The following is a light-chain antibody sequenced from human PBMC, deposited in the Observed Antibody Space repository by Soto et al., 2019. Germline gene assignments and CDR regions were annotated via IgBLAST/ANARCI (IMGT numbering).Light chain of an antibody. Sequence: DIQMTQSPSTLSASVGDRVTITCRASQSISSWLAWYQQIPGRAPKLLIYKASSLETGVPSRFSGSGSGTEFTLIISSLQPDDFASYYGQQYGSSSPWTFGQGTKVEIK. CDR1: QSISSW. CDR3: QQYGSSSPWT. J-gene: IGKJ1*01. V-gene: IGKV1-5*03. CDR2: KAS.